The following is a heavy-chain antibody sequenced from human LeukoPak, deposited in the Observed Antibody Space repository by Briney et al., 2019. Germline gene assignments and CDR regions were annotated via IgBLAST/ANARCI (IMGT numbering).Heavy chain of an antibody. J-gene: IGHJ6*02. Sequence: ASVKVSCKASGYTFTSYGISWVRQAPGQGLEWMGWISAYNGNTNYAQKLQGRVTMTTDPSTSTAYMDLRSLRSDDTAVYYCARDKGEGGTMVRGVIIGYYYYGMDVWGQGTTVTVSS. D-gene: IGHD3-10*01. CDR1: GYTFTSYG. CDR3: ARDKGEGGTMVRGVIIGYYYYGMDV. V-gene: IGHV1-18*01. CDR2: ISAYNGNT.